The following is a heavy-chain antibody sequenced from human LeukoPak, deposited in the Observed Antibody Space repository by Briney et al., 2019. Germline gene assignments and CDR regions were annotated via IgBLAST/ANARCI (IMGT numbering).Heavy chain of an antibody. V-gene: IGHV3-23*01. Sequence: GGSLRLSCAASGFTFSSYAMTWVRQAPGKGLEWVSPISGSGGSTFYADSVMGRFTISRDNSKNTLSLHMNSLRAEDTAIYYCAKDRESGYAPYDMDVWGRGTTVTVSS. CDR1: GFTFSSYA. CDR2: ISGSGGST. J-gene: IGHJ6*02. D-gene: IGHD5-12*01. CDR3: AKDRESGYAPYDMDV.